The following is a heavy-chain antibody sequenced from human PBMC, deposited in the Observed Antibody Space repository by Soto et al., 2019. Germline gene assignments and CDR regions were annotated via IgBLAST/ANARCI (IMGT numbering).Heavy chain of an antibody. V-gene: IGHV3-30-3*01. J-gene: IGHJ4*02. CDR2: ISYDGSNK. CDR3: ARDRKWPRGEYVDY. CDR1: GFTFSSYA. D-gene: IGHD2-8*01. Sequence: GGSLRLSCAASGFTFSSYAMHWVRQAPGKGRGWVAVISYDGSNKYYADSVKGRFTISRDNSKNTLYLQMNSLRAEDTAVYYCARDRKWPRGEYVDYGGQGTLVTVSS.